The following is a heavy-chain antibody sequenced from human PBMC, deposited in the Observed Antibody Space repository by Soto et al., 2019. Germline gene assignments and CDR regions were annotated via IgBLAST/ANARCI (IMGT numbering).Heavy chain of an antibody. J-gene: IGHJ6*02. CDR3: TKNAMLGNVKDV. Sequence: GESLKISCQASGFRDPGVWVTWVRQRPGKVLEGMGRIDPNGSYANYIPSIQGNDTIFVDKSTKTAYMQRNTLHAAHTIFYYITKNAMLGNVKDVWGQFXEVTVYS. CDR2: IDPNGSYA. CDR1: GFRDPGVW. D-gene: IGHD1-1*01. V-gene: IGHV5-10-1*01.